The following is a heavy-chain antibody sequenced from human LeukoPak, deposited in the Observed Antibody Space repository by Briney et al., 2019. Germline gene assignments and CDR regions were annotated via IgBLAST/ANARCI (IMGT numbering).Heavy chain of an antibody. CDR1: GYTFTSCG. CDR3: AREGYGAGYYYYYYMDV. V-gene: IGHV1-18*01. D-gene: IGHD3-16*01. CDR2: ISAYNGNT. J-gene: IGHJ6*03. Sequence: ASAKVSCKASGYTFTSCGISWVRQAPGQGLEWMGWISAYNGNTNYAQKLQGRVTMTTDTSTSTAYMELRSLRSDDTAVYYCAREGYGAGYYYYYYMDVWGKGTTVTVSS.